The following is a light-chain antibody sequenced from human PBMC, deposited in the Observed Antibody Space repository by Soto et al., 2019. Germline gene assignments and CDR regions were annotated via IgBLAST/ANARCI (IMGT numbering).Light chain of an antibody. CDR3: HTYKSYSLHT. J-gene: IGKJ2*01. CDR2: DAS. V-gene: IGKV1-5*01. Sequence: DIQMTQSPSTLSASVGDRITITCRAIQSVSRRLAWFQQKPGKAPKLLIYDASSLESGDPSRFSGRGSGTEFTLTISSLQPDDCATYYCHTYKSYSLHTFVQGTKLEIQ. CDR1: QSVSRR.